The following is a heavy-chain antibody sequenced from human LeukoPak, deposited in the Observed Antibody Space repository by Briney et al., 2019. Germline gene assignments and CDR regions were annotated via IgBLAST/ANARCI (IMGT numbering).Heavy chain of an antibody. D-gene: IGHD3-9*01. CDR3: ARAHLPTYYDILTGSDPYYFDY. Sequence: PSETLSLTCTVSGGSISSSSYYWGWIRQPPGKGLEWIGSIYYSGSTYYNPSLKSRVTISVDTSKNQFSLKLSSVTAADTAVYYCARAHLPTYYDILTGSDPYYFDYWGQGTLVTVSS. J-gene: IGHJ4*02. V-gene: IGHV4-39*07. CDR2: IYYSGST. CDR1: GGSISSSSYY.